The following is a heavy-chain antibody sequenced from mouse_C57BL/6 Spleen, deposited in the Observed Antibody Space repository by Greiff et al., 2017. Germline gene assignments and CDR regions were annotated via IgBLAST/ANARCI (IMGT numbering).Heavy chain of an antibody. J-gene: IGHJ2*01. CDR1: GYTFTDYY. CDR2: INPNNGGT. V-gene: IGHV1-26*01. CDR3: EREYYVDY. Sequence: EVQLQQSGPELVKPGASVKISCKASGYTFTDYYMNWVKQSHGKSLEWIGDINPNNGGTSYNQKFKGKATLTVDKSSSTAYLELRGLTSEDSAVYYCEREYYVDYWGQGTTLTVSS.